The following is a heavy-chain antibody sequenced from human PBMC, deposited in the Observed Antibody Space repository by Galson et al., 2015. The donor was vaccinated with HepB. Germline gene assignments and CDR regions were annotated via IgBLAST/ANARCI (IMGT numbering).Heavy chain of an antibody. Sequence: SVKVSCKASGGTFSSYAISWVRQAPGQGLEWMGGIIPIFGTANYAQKFQGRVTITADKSTSTAYMELSSLRSEDTAVYYCARDLWGTHCSSTSCYGAYYYYYGMDVWGQGTTVTVSS. V-gene: IGHV1-69*06. CDR2: IIPIFGTA. CDR3: ARDLWGTHCSSTSCYGAYYYYYGMDV. CDR1: GGTFSSYA. J-gene: IGHJ6*02. D-gene: IGHD2-2*01.